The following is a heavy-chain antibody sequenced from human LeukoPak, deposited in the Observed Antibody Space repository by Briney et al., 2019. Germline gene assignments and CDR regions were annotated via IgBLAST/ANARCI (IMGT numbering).Heavy chain of an antibody. CDR2: INHSGST. CDR1: GGSFSGYY. V-gene: IGHV4-34*01. CDR3: ARGTIVVVPAATNYFDY. D-gene: IGHD2-2*01. J-gene: IGHJ4*02. Sequence: SETPSLTCAVYGGSFSGYYWSWIRQPPGKGLEWIGEINHSGSTNYNPSLKSRVTISVDTSKNQFSLKLSSVTAADTAVYYCARGTIVVVPAATNYFDYWGQGTLVTVSS.